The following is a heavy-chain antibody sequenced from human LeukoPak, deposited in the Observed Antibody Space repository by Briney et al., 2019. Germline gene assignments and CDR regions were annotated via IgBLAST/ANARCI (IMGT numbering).Heavy chain of an antibody. CDR2: INHSGST. CDR1: GGSFSGYY. V-gene: IGHV4-34*01. CDR3: LRVAFDG. Sequence: SETLSLTCAVYGGSFSGYYWSWIRQPPGKGLGWSGEINHSGSTNYNRSLKSRVTISVDTSKNQFSLKLSCVTDADTPVVYLLRVAFDGWGQGTMVTVSS. J-gene: IGHJ3*01.